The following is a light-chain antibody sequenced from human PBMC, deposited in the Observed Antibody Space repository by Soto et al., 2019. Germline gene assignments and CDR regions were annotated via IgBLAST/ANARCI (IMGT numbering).Light chain of an antibody. V-gene: IGKV1-12*01. Sequence: DIQLTQSPSSVSASVGDRVTVTCRASHDISSWLAWYQQKPGKAPRLLIFAASTLQSGVPSRFSGSGSGTDFTLTISSLQPADFATYCCQQGHIFPYTFGHGTKL. CDR2: AAS. CDR3: QQGHIFPYT. J-gene: IGKJ2*01. CDR1: HDISSW.